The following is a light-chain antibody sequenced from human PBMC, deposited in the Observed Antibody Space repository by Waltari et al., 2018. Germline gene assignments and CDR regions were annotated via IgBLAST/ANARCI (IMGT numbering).Light chain of an antibody. CDR2: DVS. CDR1: SSDVGGYNY. Sequence: QSALTQPASVSGSPGQSITISCTGTSSDVGGYNYVSWYQQHPGKAPKLMIYDVSKRPSGVSKRFSGSKSGNTASLTISGLQAEDEADYYCCSYAGSSTFRLGGGTKLTVL. CDR3: CSYAGSSTFR. J-gene: IGLJ2*01. V-gene: IGLV2-23*02.